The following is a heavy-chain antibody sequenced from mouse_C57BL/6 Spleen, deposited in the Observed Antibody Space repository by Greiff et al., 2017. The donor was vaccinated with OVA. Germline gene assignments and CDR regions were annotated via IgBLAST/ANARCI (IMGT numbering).Heavy chain of an antibody. V-gene: IGHV1-66*01. Sequence: VKLQQSGPELVKPGASVKISCKASGYSFTSYYIHWVKQRPGQGLEWIGWIYPGSGNTKYNEKFKGKATLTADTSSSTAYMQLSSLTSEDSAVYYCARGITTVVATRDYYAMDYWGQGASVTVSS. CDR2: IYPGSGNT. CDR3: ARGITTVVATRDYYAMDY. CDR1: GYSFTSYY. J-gene: IGHJ4*01. D-gene: IGHD1-1*01.